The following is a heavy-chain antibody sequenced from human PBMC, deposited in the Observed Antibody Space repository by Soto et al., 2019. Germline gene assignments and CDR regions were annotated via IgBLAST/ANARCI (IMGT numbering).Heavy chain of an antibody. CDR3: ARHRVAHMDV. D-gene: IGHD2-21*01. CDR1: RFTFSNYW. J-gene: IGHJ6*02. CDR2: SNSDGSST. Sequence: PGGSLRPSCAASRFTFSNYWMHWVRQAPGKGLVWVSRSNSDGSSTNYADSVKGRFTISRDSAKNTLYLQMNSLRGEDTYVYYCARHRVAHMDVWDQGTKVTVSS. V-gene: IGHV3-74*01.